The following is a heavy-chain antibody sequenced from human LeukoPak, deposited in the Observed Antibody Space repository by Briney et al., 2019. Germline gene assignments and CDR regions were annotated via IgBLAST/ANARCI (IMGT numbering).Heavy chain of an antibody. V-gene: IGHV4-34*01. CDR2: INHSGST. CDR3: ARARPLYCSGGSCDWFDP. Sequence: SETLSLTCAVYGGSFSGYYWSWIRQPPGKGLEWIGEINHSGSTNYNPSLKSRVTISVDTSKNQFSLKLSSVTAADTAVYYCARARPLYCSGGSCDWFDPWGQGTLVTVSS. D-gene: IGHD2-15*01. CDR1: GGSFSGYY. J-gene: IGHJ5*02.